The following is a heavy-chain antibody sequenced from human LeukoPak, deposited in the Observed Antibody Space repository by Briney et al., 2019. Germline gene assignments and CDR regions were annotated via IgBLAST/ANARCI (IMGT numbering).Heavy chain of an antibody. CDR1: GGSISSYY. J-gene: IGHJ4*02. CDR3: ARHQRPDYDYVWGSYPTPPFFDY. D-gene: IGHD3-16*02. Sequence: SETLSLTCTVSGGSISSYYWRWIRQPAGKGLEWIGRIYTSGSTNYNPSLKSRVTISVDTSKNQFSLKLSSVTAADTAVYYCARHQRPDYDYVWGSYPTPPFFDYWGQGTLVTVSS. CDR2: IYTSGST. V-gene: IGHV4-4*07.